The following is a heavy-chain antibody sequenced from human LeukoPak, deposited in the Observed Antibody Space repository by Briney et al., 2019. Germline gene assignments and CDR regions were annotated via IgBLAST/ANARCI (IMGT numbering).Heavy chain of an antibody. D-gene: IGHD2-2*01. CDR2: ISSSGGST. J-gene: IGHJ4*02. CDR3: ARTYCSSTSCLVDY. Sequence: GGSLRLSCAASGFTFSSYSMHWVRQAPGKGLEYVSAISSSGGSTYYADSVKGRFTISRDNSKNTLYLQMGSLRAEDMAVYYCARTYCSSTSCLVDYWGQGTLVTVSS. V-gene: IGHV3-64*02. CDR1: GFTFSSYS.